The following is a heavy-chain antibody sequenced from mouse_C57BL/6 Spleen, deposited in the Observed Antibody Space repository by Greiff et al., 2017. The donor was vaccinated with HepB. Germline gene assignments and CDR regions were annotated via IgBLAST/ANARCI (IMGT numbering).Heavy chain of an antibody. CDR1: GYTFTSYW. V-gene: IGHV1-50*01. Sequence: QVQLKQPGAELVKPGASVKLSCKASGYTFTSYWMQWVKQRPGQGLEWIGEIDPSDSYTNYNQKFKGKATLTVDTSSSTAYMQLSSLTSEDSAVYYCARKGLSSYAMDYWGQGTSVTVSS. CDR3: ARKGLSSYAMDY. CDR2: IDPSDSYT. J-gene: IGHJ4*01.